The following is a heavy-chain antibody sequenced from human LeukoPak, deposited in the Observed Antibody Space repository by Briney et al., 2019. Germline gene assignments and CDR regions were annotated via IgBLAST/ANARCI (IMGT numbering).Heavy chain of an antibody. CDR1: GFTFSSYR. J-gene: IGHJ4*02. CDR3: ARDLSYPGAIDY. V-gene: IGHV3-21*01. Sequence: PGGSLRLSCAASGFTFSSYRMNWVRQAPGKGLEWVSSISSSSSYIYYADSVKGRFTISRDNAKNSLYLQMNSLRAEDTAVYYCARDLSYPGAIDYWGQGTLVTVSS. CDR2: ISSSSSYI. D-gene: IGHD3-10*01.